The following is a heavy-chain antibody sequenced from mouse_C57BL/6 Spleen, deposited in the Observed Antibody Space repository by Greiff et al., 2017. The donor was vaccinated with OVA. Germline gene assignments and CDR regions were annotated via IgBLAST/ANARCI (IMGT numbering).Heavy chain of an antibody. Sequence: EVQLVESGGGLVKPGGSLKLSCAASGFTFSDYGMHWVRQAPEKGLEWVAYISSGSSTIYYADTVKGRFTISRDNAKNTLFLQMTSLRSEDTAMYYGARTYCDYDEGFAYWGQGTLVTVSA. V-gene: IGHV5-17*01. D-gene: IGHD2-4*01. J-gene: IGHJ3*01. CDR2: ISSGSSTI. CDR3: ARTYCDYDEGFAY. CDR1: GFTFSDYG.